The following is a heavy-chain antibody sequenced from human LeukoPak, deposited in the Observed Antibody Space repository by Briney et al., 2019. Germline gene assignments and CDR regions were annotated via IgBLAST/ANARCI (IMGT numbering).Heavy chain of an antibody. V-gene: IGHV4-38-2*02. CDR1: GGSISSYY. D-gene: IGHD3-16*01. CDR3: ARPVGGSPHTDAFDI. Sequence: SETLSLTCTVSGGSISSYYWGWIRQPPGKGLEWIGSIYHSGSTYYNPSLKSRVTISVDTSKNQFSLKLSSVTAADTAVYYCARPVGGSPHTDAFDIWGQGTMVTVSS. CDR2: IYHSGST. J-gene: IGHJ3*02.